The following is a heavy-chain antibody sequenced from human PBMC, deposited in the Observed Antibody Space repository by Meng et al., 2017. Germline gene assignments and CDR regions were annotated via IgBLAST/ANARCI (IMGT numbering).Heavy chain of an antibody. V-gene: IGHV1-69*01. CDR1: GGTFSSYA. CDR2: IIPIFGTA. D-gene: IGHD5-18*01. CDR3: ARGVEREDTAMLFN. J-gene: IGHJ4*02. Sequence: VQRVHSGAEVKRPGSSVKISYKASGGTFSSYAISWVRQAPGQGLEWMGGIIPIFGTANYAQKFQGRVTITADESASTAYMELSRLRSDDTAVYYCARGVEREDTAMLFNWGQGTLVTVFS.